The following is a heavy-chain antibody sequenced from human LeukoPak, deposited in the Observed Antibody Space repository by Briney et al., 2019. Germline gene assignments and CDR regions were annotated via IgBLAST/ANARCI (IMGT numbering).Heavy chain of an antibody. CDR3: AIIGYNWRLDY. D-gene: IGHD1-1*01. CDR2: IHSGDSTT. V-gene: IGHV3-48*04. Sequence: GGSLRLSCAASGFTFRSHSMNWVRQAPGKGLEWTSYIHSGDSTTYYADSVKGRFTISRDNAKNSLYLQMNSLGAEDTAIYYCAIIGYNWRLDYWGQGILVTVSS. J-gene: IGHJ4*02. CDR1: GFTFRSHS.